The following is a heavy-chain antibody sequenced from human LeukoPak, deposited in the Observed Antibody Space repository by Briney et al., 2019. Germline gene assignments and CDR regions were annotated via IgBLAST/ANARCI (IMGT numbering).Heavy chain of an antibody. Sequence: PSETLSPTCTVSGGSISSYYWSWIRQPPGKGLEWIRYIYYSGSTNYNPSLKSRVTISVDTSKNQFSLKLSSVTAEDTAVYYCASTLYSGSYYLTQLDYWGQGTLVTVSS. V-gene: IGHV4-59*01. CDR3: ASTLYSGSYYLTQLDY. J-gene: IGHJ4*02. CDR1: GGSISSYY. D-gene: IGHD1-26*01. CDR2: IYYSGST.